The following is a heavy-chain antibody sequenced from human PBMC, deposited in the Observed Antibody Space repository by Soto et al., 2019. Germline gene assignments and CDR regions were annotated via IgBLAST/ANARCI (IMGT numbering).Heavy chain of an antibody. CDR1: GYTFTSYG. Sequence: GASVKVSCKASGYTFTSYGISWVRQAPGQGLEWMGWISAYNGNTNYAQKLQGRVTMTTDTSTSTAYMELRSLRSDDTAVYYCARDGETFFYDSSGYSGAFDFWGQGTMVTLSS. V-gene: IGHV1-18*01. CDR2: ISAYNGNT. J-gene: IGHJ3*01. D-gene: IGHD3-22*01. CDR3: ARDGETFFYDSSGYSGAFDF.